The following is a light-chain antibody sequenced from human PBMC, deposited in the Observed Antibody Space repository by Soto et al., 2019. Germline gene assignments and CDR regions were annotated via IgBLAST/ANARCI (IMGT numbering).Light chain of an antibody. Sequence: NFMLTQPHSVSESPGKTVTISCTRSSGSFASNYVRWYQQRPGSSPTTVIYEDNQRPSGVPDRFSGSIDSSSNSASLTISGLQTVDEADYYCQSYESNKQGVVFGGGTKRTVL. CDR2: EDN. CDR3: QSYESNKQGVV. CDR1: SGSFASNY. J-gene: IGLJ2*01. V-gene: IGLV6-57*01.